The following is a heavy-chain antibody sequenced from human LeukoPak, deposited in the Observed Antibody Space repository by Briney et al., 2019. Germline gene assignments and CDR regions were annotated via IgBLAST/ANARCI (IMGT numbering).Heavy chain of an antibody. Sequence: PGGSLRLSCAASGFTFSSYGMHWVRQAPGKGLEWVAFIRYDGSNKYYADSVKGRFTISRDNSKNTPYLQMNSLRAEDTAVYYCAKDRGGVIVTPFDYWGQGTLVTVSS. D-gene: IGHD3-16*02. CDR1: GFTFSSYG. CDR3: AKDRGGVIVTPFDY. CDR2: IRYDGSNK. V-gene: IGHV3-30*02. J-gene: IGHJ4*02.